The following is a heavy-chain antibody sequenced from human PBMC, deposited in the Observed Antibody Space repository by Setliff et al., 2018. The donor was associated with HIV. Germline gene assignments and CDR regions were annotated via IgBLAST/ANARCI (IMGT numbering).Heavy chain of an antibody. V-gene: IGHV4-39*01. CDR1: GASISDNNYS. D-gene: IGHD3-16*02. CDR3: ARLKIYEGTSKLSTFMRVVARKYYFES. Sequence: SETLSLTCGVSGASISDNNYSWGWVRKPPGQGLEWLGSFYFGGNTHYNPSLKSRLTISVDTSTNQFSLRVTSVTSADTAIYYCARLKIYEGTSKLSTFMRVVARKYYFESWFQGKLVTVSS. CDR2: FYFGGNT. J-gene: IGHJ4*02.